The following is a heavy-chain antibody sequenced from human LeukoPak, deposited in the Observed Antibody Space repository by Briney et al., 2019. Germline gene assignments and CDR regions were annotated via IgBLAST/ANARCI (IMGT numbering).Heavy chain of an antibody. Sequence: GGSLRLSCAASGFTVSSNYMSWVRQAPGKGLEWVSVIYSGGGTDYADSVKGRFTISRDNSKNTLYLQMNSLRAEDTAVYYCARAVGVTAIHNAFDIWGQGTMVIVSS. CDR3: ARAVGVTAIHNAFDI. V-gene: IGHV3-66*02. CDR2: IYSGGGT. D-gene: IGHD2-21*02. CDR1: GFTVSSNY. J-gene: IGHJ3*02.